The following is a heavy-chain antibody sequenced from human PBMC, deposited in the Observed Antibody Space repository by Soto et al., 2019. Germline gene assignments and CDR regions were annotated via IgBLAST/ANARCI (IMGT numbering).Heavy chain of an antibody. D-gene: IGHD2-15*01. J-gene: IGHJ4*02. V-gene: IGHV1-18*01. CDR1: GYTFTSYG. CDR3: ARDRGSY. CDR2: ISAYNGNT. Sequence: ASVKVSCKASGYTFTSYGISWVRQAPGQGLEWMGWISAYNGNTNYAQKLQGRVTITADKSTSTAYMELSSLRSEDTAVYYCARDRGSYWGQGTLVTVSS.